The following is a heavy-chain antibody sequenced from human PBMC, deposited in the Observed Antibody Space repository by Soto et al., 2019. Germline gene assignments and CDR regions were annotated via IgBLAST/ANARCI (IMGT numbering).Heavy chain of an antibody. CDR1: ATGDH. Sequence: QEQLVQSGSEVKKPGGSVKVSCKSSATGDHIHLVRQAPGQGPQWMGLINTGSGSKNYAPKFQGGPTLTTDTSTTTVYLELTGLTSDDTAACFCARDYWREPTTAPLGYWGQGTLVTVSS. D-gene: IGHD3-22*01. CDR3: ARDYWREPTTAPLGY. J-gene: IGHJ4*02. V-gene: IGHV1-46*01. CDR2: INTGSGSK.